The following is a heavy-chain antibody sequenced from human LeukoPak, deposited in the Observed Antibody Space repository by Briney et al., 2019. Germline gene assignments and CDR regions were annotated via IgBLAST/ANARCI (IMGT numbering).Heavy chain of an antibody. J-gene: IGHJ6*03. Sequence: PSETLSLTCTVSGGSISSYYWSWIRQPPGKGLEWIGYIYYSGSTNYNPSLKSRVTISVDTSKNQFSLKLSSVTAADTAVYYCARATIFGVVIYYMDVWGKGTTVTVSS. CDR3: ARATIFGVVIYYMDV. D-gene: IGHD3-3*01. V-gene: IGHV4-59*01. CDR2: IYYSGST. CDR1: GGSISSYY.